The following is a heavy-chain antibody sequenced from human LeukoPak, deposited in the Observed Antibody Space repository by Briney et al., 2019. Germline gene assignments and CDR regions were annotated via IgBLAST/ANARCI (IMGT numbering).Heavy chain of an antibody. V-gene: IGHV4-59*02. Sequence: SETLSLTCTVSGGSVRSYYWSWIRQPPGEGLEWIAYIHNGGSTNYNPSLKSRATISVDTSKNQFSLKLNSVTAADTAVYYCVRDWEGFNFDIWGQGTVVTVSS. D-gene: IGHD1-26*01. J-gene: IGHJ3*02. CDR3: VRDWEGFNFDI. CDR1: GGSVRSYY. CDR2: IHNGGST.